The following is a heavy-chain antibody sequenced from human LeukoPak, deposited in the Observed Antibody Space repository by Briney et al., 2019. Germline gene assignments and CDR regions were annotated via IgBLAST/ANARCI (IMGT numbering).Heavy chain of an antibody. J-gene: IGHJ4*02. D-gene: IGHD5-24*01. Sequence: PGGSLRLSCAASGFTFSSYAMSWVRQAPGKGMEWVSAISGSGGSTYYADSVKGRFTVSRDNSKNMVFLQMNSLRAEDTAIYYCAKDDAYLQYDDGGQGTLVTVSS. V-gene: IGHV3-23*01. CDR3: AKDDAYLQYDD. CDR1: GFTFSSYA. CDR2: ISGSGGST.